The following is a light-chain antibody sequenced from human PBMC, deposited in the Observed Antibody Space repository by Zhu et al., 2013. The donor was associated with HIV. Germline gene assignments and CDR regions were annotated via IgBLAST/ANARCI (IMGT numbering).Light chain of an antibody. CDR1: QDISTA. V-gene: IGKV1-33*01. CDR2: DAT. J-gene: IGKJ4*01. CDR3: QQHNDFPVT. Sequence: DIQLIQSPSSLSASVGDRVTITCRANQDISTALNWFQQKPGKAPKLLIYDATHLESGVPSRFSGSGSGTYFTFTISRLQPEDIATYYCQQHNDFPVTFGGGTKVEIK.